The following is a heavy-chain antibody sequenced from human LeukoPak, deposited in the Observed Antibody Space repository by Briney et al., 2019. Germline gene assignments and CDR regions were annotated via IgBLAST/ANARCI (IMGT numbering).Heavy chain of an antibody. D-gene: IGHD6-6*01. V-gene: IGHV4-39*01. J-gene: IGHJ3*02. Sequence: SETLSLTCTVSGGFISSSSYYWGWIRQPPGKGLEWIGSIYYSGSTFYNPSLKSRVTISVDTSKSQFSLKLSSVTAADTAVYFCATWGSSSFAFDIWGQGTMVTVS. CDR3: ATWGSSSFAFDI. CDR1: GGFISSSSYY. CDR2: IYYSGST.